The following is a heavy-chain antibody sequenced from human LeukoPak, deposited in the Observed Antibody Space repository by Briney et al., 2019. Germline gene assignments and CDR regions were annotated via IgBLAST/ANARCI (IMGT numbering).Heavy chain of an antibody. CDR2: IYHGGST. CDR1: GGSIRSSNW. V-gene: IGHV4-4*02. J-gene: IGHJ3*02. Sequence: PSETLSLTCAVSGGSIRSSNWWSWVRQPPGKGLEWIGEIYHGGSTNYNPSLKSRVTISVDKSKNQFSLKLSSVTAADTAVYYCAREGSSPVHDAFDIWGQGTMVTVSS. CDR3: AREGSSPVHDAFDI. D-gene: IGHD2-2*01.